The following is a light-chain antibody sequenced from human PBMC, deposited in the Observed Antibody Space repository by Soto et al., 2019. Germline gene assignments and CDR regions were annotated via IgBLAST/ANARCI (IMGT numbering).Light chain of an antibody. CDR2: DAS. V-gene: IGKV1-5*01. J-gene: IGKJ2*01. CDR3: QQYKSYPYT. CDR1: QSIGAW. Sequence: DIQMTQSPSTMSASVGDRVTITCRASQSIGAWLAWYQQKPGKAPRFMIFDASALKSEVPSRFSGSGSGTEYTLTITSLQPDDFATYYCQQYKSYPYTFGQGTKLEIK.